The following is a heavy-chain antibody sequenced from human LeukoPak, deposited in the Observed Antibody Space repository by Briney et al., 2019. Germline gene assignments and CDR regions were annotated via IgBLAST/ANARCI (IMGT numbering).Heavy chain of an antibody. V-gene: IGHV4-39*07. J-gene: IGHJ5*02. CDR3: ARGHQQWLVLGWFDP. CDR2: IYYSGST. D-gene: IGHD6-19*01. Sequence: SETLSLTCTVSGGSISSSSYYWGWIRQPPGKGLEWIGSIYYSGSTYYNPSLKSRVTISVDTSKNQFSLKLSSVTAADTAVYYCARGHQQWLVLGWFDPWGQGTLVTVSS. CDR1: GGSISSSSYY.